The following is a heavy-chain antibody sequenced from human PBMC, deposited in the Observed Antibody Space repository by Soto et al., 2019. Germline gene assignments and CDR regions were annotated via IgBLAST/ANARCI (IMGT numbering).Heavy chain of an antibody. J-gene: IGHJ4*02. D-gene: IGHD2-2*01. CDR1: GFTFRDYA. Sequence: LRLSCAASGFTFRDYAMSWVRQAPGRGLEWVSGVSNGGSSTYYADSVKGRFTISRDNSKNTLYLQMNSLRAEDTAVYYCAKHSREATTCCGEDWGQGTRVTI. CDR2: VSNGGSST. CDR3: AKHSREATTCCGED. V-gene: IGHV3-23*01.